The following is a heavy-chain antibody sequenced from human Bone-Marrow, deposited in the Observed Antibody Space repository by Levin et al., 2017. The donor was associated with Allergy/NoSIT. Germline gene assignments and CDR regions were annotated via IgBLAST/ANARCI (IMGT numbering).Heavy chain of an antibody. CDR2: IYYSGNT. CDR3: ARHSPTGIPITDNWLDP. D-gene: IGHD1-1*01. Sequence: SCTVSGGSIGSSCNYWAWIRQPPGKGLEWIATIYYSGNTYYNPSLKSRVTISVDTYRNQLSLNLGSVTAADTAVYYCARHSPTGIPITDNWLDPWGQGTLVTVSS. J-gene: IGHJ5*02. CDR1: GGSIGSSCNY. V-gene: IGHV4-39*01.